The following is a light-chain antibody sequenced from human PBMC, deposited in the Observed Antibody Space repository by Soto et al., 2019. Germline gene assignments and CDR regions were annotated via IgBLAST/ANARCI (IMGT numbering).Light chain of an antibody. J-gene: IGKJ3*01. V-gene: IGKV3-15*01. Sequence: EIVMTQSPATLSVSPGERATLSCRASQSVSSNLAWYQQKPGQAPRLLIYDASTRATGIPAMFSGSGSGTEFTLTISSLQSEDFAVYYCQQYNNWPPFTFGPGTKVDIK. CDR1: QSVSSN. CDR2: DAS. CDR3: QQYNNWPPFT.